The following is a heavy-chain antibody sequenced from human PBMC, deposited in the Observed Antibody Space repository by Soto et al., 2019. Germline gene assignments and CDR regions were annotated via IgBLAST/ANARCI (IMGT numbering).Heavy chain of an antibody. Sequence: GGSLRLSCAASGFTFSSYAMSWVRQAPGKGLEWVSAISGSGGSTYYADSVKGRFTISRDNSKNTLYLQMNSLRAEDTAVYYCAKGLGDDSSGYSYYFDYWGQGTLVTVSS. D-gene: IGHD3-22*01. J-gene: IGHJ4*02. CDR2: ISGSGGST. CDR1: GFTFSSYA. V-gene: IGHV3-23*01. CDR3: AKGLGDDSSGYSYYFDY.